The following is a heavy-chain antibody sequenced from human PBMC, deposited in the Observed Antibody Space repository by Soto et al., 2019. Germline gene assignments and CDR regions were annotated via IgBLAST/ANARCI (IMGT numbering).Heavy chain of an antibody. J-gene: IGHJ6*02. D-gene: IGHD3-3*01. Sequence: ASVKVSCKASGGTFSSYAISWVRQAPGQGLEWMGGIIPIFGTANYAQKFQGRVTITADESTSTAYMELSSLRSEDTAVYYCARGPYITTRPGMDVCAKGPRSPSP. CDR1: GGTFSSYA. CDR3: ARGPYITTRPGMDV. CDR2: IIPIFGTA. V-gene: IGHV1-69*13.